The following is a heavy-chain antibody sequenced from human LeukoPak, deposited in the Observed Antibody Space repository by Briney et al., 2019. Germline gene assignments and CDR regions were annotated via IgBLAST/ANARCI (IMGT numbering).Heavy chain of an antibody. J-gene: IGHJ4*02. CDR3: ARGLGVRSHFPDY. D-gene: IGHD3-10*01. CDR1: GFTFSTYA. Sequence: PGGSLRLSCAASGFTFSTYAMNWVRQAPGKGLEWVSAISDSGDTTYYADSVKGRFTISRDDSKNTLYLQMNSLRAEDTAVYYCARGLGVRSHFPDYWGQGTLVTVSS. V-gene: IGHV3-23*01. CDR2: ISDSGDTT.